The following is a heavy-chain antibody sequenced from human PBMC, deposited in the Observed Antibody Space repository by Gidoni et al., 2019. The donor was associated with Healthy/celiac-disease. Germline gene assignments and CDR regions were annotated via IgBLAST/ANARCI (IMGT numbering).Heavy chain of an antibody. D-gene: IGHD1-26*01. J-gene: IGHJ6*02. CDR3: ARSWELRTPYYYGMDV. CDR2: IYPGDSDT. Sequence: EVQLVQSGAEGKKPGEALKISCKGSGYSCTSYWIGWVRQMPGKGLEWMGIIYPGDSDTRYSPSFQGQVTISADKSISTAYLQWSSLKASDTAMYYCARSWELRTPYYYGMDVWGQGTTVTVSS. V-gene: IGHV5-51*01. CDR1: GYSCTSYW.